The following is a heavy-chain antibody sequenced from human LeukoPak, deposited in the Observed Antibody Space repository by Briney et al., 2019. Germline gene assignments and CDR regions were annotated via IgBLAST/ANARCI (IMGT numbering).Heavy chain of an antibody. Sequence: PSETLSLTCTVSGGSISSSSYYWGWLRQPPGKGLEWIGSIYYSGSTYYNPSLKSRVTISVDTSKDQFSLKLSSVTAADTAVYYCARLGAAANPNWFDPWGQGTLVTVSS. CDR2: IYYSGST. CDR1: GGSISSSSYY. J-gene: IGHJ5*02. V-gene: IGHV4-39*01. CDR3: ARLGAAANPNWFDP. D-gene: IGHD6-13*01.